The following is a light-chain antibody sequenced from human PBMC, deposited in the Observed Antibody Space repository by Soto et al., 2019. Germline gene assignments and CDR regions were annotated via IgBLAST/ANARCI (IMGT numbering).Light chain of an antibody. CDR3: QSYDSSNPWV. V-gene: IGLV6-57*02. Sequence: NFMLTQPHSVSESPGKTVTISCTGSSDSIASYCVQWYQQRPGSAPTAVIYEDNQRPSGVPDRFSGSIDRASNSASLTISGLKTEDEADYYCQSYDSSNPWVFGGGTKVTVL. CDR1: SDSIASYC. J-gene: IGLJ3*02. CDR2: EDN.